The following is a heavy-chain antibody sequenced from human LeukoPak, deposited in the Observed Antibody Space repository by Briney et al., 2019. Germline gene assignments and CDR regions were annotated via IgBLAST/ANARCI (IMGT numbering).Heavy chain of an antibody. CDR1: GGTFSSYA. Sequence: ASVKVSCKASGGTFSSYAISWVRQAPGQGLEWMGRIIPILGIANYAQKFQGRVTITADKSTSTGYMELSSLRSEDTAVYYCARSDSIAAAGDNWFDPWGQGTLVTVSS. J-gene: IGHJ5*02. V-gene: IGHV1-69*04. CDR3: ARSDSIAAAGDNWFDP. CDR2: IIPILGIA. D-gene: IGHD6-13*01.